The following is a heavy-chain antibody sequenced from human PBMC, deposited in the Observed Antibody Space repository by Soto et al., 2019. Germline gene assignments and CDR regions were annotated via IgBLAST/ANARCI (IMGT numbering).Heavy chain of an antibody. D-gene: IGHD2-2*02. CDR1: GYTFTTYG. V-gene: IGHV1-18*04. Sequence: QVQLVQSGAEVKKPGASVKVSCKASGYTFTTYGITWVRQAPGQGLEWMGCINPHNGNTNYAQRLQGRVTMTTDTSTSTVYMELRSLISDDTAIYYCARSRQPLLYGDIWVDPWGQGTLVTVSS. CDR2: INPHNGNT. J-gene: IGHJ5*02. CDR3: ARSRQPLLYGDIWVDP.